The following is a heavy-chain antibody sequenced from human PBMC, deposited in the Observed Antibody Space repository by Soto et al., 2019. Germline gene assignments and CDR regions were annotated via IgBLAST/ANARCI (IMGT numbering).Heavy chain of an antibody. V-gene: IGHV1-69*01. CDR2: VIPILGQA. D-gene: IGHD1-26*01. Sequence: QLVQSGAEEKRPGSSVKISCKASGGTFSSYVISWLQQAPGQGLEWMGGVIPILGQAYYAPNLQGRVTITADDSTRPAYMELNRLTSADTAVSFCARVGGVGAPPGTDFWGQGTLVTVSS. CDR1: GGTFSSYV. CDR3: ARVGGVGAPPGTDF. J-gene: IGHJ4*02.